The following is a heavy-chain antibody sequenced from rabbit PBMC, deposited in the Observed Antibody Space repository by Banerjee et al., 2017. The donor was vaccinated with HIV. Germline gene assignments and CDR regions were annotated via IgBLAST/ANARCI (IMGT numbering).Heavy chain of an antibody. CDR1: GFSFSSNYY. Sequence: QSLEESGGDLVKPGASLTLTCTASGFSFSSNYYMCWVRQAPGKGLEWIACIDAGSSGNTYYANWAKGRFTISKTSSTTVTLQMTSLTAADTATYFCARYSGVSGDFDLWGPGTLVTVS. CDR3: ARYSGVSGDFDL. J-gene: IGHJ4*01. CDR2: IDAGSSGNT. D-gene: IGHD4-1*01. V-gene: IGHV1S40*01.